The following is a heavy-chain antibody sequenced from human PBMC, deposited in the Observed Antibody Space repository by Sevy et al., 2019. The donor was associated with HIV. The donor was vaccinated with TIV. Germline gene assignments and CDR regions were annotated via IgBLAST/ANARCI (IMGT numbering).Heavy chain of an antibody. D-gene: IGHD5-12*01. CDR2: VYSDLRT. CDR1: GFTVSNNF. CDR3: ARVIDGYHREFNYFYYYMDV. Sequence: GGSLRLSCAVSGFTVSNNFLNWVRQSPGKGLEWVSTVYSDLRTFYADSVKGRFTVSRDDPKNALYLQMNSLRAEDTAVYYCARVIDGYHREFNYFYYYMDVWGKETTVTVSS. J-gene: IGHJ6*03. V-gene: IGHV3-53*01.